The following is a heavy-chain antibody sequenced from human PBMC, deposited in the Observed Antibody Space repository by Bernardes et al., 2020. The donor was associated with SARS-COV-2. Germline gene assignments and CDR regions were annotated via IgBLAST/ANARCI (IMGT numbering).Heavy chain of an antibody. CDR2: ISAYNGNT. J-gene: IGHJ5*02. CDR3: ARVGVTMISAT. D-gene: IGHD3-22*01. Sequence: ASVKVSCKASGYTFTNYGISWVRQAPGQGLEWMGWISAYNGNTKYAQKFQGRVTLSTDTSTSTAHMDLSSLTSDDTAVYYCARVGVTMISATWGQGTLVTVSS. V-gene: IGHV1-18*01. CDR1: GYTFTNYG.